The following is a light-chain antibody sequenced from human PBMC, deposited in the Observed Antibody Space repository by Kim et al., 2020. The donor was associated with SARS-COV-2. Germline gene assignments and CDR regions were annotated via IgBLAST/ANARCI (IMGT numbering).Light chain of an antibody. Sequence: GQSCTVSCTGTRSDVGTYKFVSWYQQHPGKAPKLIIYEVSERPSGVPDRFSGSRSGNTASLTVSGLQAEDEADYYCSSYAGSNNWLFGGGTKLTVL. CDR3: SSYAGSNNWL. V-gene: IGLV2-8*01. J-gene: IGLJ3*02. CDR2: EVS. CDR1: RSDVGTYKF.